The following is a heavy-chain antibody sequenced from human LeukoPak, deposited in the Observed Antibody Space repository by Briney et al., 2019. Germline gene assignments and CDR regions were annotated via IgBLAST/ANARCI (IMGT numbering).Heavy chain of an antibody. CDR3: ANGITGTRAFDY. CDR1: GFTFSSYA. Sequence: GGSLRLSCAASGFTFSSYAMSWVRQAPGKGLEWVSAISGSGGSTYYADSVKGRFTISRDNSKNTLYLQMNSLRAKDTAVYYCANGITGTRAFDYWGQGTLVTVSS. CDR2: ISGSGGST. D-gene: IGHD1-7*01. V-gene: IGHV3-23*01. J-gene: IGHJ4*02.